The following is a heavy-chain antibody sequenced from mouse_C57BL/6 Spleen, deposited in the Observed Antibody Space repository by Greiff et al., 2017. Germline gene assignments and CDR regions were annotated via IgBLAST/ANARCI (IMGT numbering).Heavy chain of an antibody. CDR1: GYTFTSYW. CDR2: IHPNSGST. D-gene: IGHD3-2*02. CDR3: ARYDASSGFDY. Sequence: QVQLQQPGAELVKPGASVKLSCKASGYTFTSYWMHWVKQRPGQGLAWIGMIHPNSGSTNYNEKFKSKATLTVDKSSSTAYMQLSSLTSEDSAVYYCARYDASSGFDYWGQGTTLTVSS. J-gene: IGHJ2*01. V-gene: IGHV1-64*01.